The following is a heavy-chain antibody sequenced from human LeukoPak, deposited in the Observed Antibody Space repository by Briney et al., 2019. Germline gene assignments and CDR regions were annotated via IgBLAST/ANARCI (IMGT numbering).Heavy chain of an antibody. CDR3: ARDQDSYGLDF. Sequence: GGSLRLSCAASGFTISSYGMHCVRQAPGKGLEWVAVTSYDGSHKNYADSVKGRFTISRDNSKNTLELQMSSLRAEDTAVYYCARDQDSYGLDFWGQGTLVTVSS. V-gene: IGHV3-30*03. CDR2: TSYDGSHK. D-gene: IGHD5-18*01. J-gene: IGHJ4*02. CDR1: GFTISSYG.